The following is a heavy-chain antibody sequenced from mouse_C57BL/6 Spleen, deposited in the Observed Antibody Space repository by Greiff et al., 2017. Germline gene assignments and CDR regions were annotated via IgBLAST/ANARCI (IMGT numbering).Heavy chain of an antibody. CDR3: ARDYGSSPYYFDY. D-gene: IGHD1-1*01. J-gene: IGHJ2*01. CDR1: GYTFTDHT. Sequence: VKLQESDAELVKPGASVKISCKASGYTFTDHTIHWMKQRPEQGLEWIGYIYPRDGSTKYNEKFKGKATLTADKSSSTAYMQLNSLTSEDSAVYFCARDYGSSPYYFDYWGQGTTLTVSS. V-gene: IGHV1-78*01. CDR2: IYPRDGST.